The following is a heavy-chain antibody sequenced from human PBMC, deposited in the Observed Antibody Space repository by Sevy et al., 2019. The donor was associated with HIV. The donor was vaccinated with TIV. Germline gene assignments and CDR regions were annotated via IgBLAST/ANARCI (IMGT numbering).Heavy chain of an antibody. J-gene: IGHJ6*02. V-gene: IGHV1-69*13. Sequence: ASVKVSCKASGGTFSSYAISWGRQAPGQGLEWMGGIIPIFGTANYAQKFQGRVTITADESTSTAYMELSSLRSEDTAVYYCARQRLTYYYGSGPYYGMDVWGQGTTVTVSS. CDR1: GGTFSSYA. CDR3: ARQRLTYYYGSGPYYGMDV. CDR2: IIPIFGTA. D-gene: IGHD3-10*01.